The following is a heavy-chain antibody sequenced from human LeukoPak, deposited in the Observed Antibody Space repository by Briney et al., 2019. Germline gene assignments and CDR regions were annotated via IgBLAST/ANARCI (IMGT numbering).Heavy chain of an antibody. CDR1: GGSISSYY. Sequence: KPSETLSLTCTVSGGSISSYYWSWIRQPPGKGLEWIGYIYYSGSTNYNPSLKSRVTISVDTSKNQFSLKLSSVTAADTAVYYCARRGVNEFWGYYYMDVWGKGATVTVSS. CDR2: IYYSGST. J-gene: IGHJ6*03. D-gene: IGHD7-27*01. V-gene: IGHV4-59*08. CDR3: ARRGVNEFWGYYYMDV.